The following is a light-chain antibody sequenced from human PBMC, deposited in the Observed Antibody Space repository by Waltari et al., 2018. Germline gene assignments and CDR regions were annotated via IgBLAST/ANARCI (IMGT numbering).Light chain of an antibody. CDR3: QHYVRLPAT. Sequence: EIVLTQSPGTLSLSPGERATLSCRASQRVSRTLAWYQQKPGQAPKLLIYGASIRATDIPDRFTGSGSGTDFSLTISSLEPEDFAIYFCQHYVRLPATFGQGTKVEIK. J-gene: IGKJ1*01. CDR2: GAS. CDR1: QRVSRT. V-gene: IGKV3-20*01.